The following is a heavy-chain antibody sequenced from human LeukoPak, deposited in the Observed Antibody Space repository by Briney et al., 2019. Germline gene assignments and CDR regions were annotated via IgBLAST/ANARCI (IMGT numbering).Heavy chain of an antibody. V-gene: IGHV3-7*03. CDR3: AKLWFGESFFPPV. CDR1: GFTFTTYW. J-gene: IGHJ4*02. D-gene: IGHD3-10*01. CDR2: IKQDGSEK. Sequence: PGESLRLSCAASGFTFTTYWMSWVRQAPGKGLEWVANIKQDGSEKYYVDSVKGRFTISRDNAKNSLYLQMNSLRAEDTAVYYCAKLWFGESFFPPVWGQGTLVTVSS.